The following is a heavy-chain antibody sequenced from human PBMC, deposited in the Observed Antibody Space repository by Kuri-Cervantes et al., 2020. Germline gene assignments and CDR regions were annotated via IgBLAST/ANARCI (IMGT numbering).Heavy chain of an antibody. CDR1: GDSFTSYW. CDR2: IYPGDSDT. CDR3: ARLGGYGGTVHYSYAMDV. D-gene: IGHD4-23*01. V-gene: IGHV5-51*01. J-gene: IGHJ6*04. Sequence: GESLKISRRGSGDSFTSYWIGWVRQMPGKGLEWMGIIYPGDSDTRYSPSFQGQVTISADKSISTAYLQWSSLKASDTAIYYCARLGGYGGTVHYSYAMDVWGKGTTVTVSS.